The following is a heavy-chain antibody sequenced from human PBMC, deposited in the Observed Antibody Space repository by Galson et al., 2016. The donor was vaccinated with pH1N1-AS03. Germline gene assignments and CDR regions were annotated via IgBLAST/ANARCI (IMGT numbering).Heavy chain of an antibody. V-gene: IGHV3-7*03. J-gene: IGHJ4*02. Sequence: SLRLSCAASGFSFSKEWMIWVRQAPGKGLEWVGRIKTKDGDEKYYVDSVRGRFTISRDNAKKSLYLQMSSLRVEDTAVYYCASSGFWGRGTLVAVSS. D-gene: IGHD3-10*01. CDR1: GFSFSKEW. CDR2: KTKDGDEK. CDR3: ASSGF.